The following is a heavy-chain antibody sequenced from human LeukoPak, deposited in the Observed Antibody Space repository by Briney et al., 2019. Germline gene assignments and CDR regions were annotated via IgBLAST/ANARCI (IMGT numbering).Heavy chain of an antibody. V-gene: IGHV1-18*01. J-gene: IGHJ5*02. D-gene: IGHD7-27*01. CDR1: GYIFSNYG. CDR3: ARDFAWGSGGAPIDDNWLDP. Sequence: ASVKVSCKASGYIFSNYGISWVRQAPGHGLEWMGWISSAGNTNYAPKFQDRATRTTDTSTSTAYIELRSLRFDDTAVYYCARDFAWGSGGAPIDDNWLDPWGQGTLVTVSS. CDR2: ISSAGNT.